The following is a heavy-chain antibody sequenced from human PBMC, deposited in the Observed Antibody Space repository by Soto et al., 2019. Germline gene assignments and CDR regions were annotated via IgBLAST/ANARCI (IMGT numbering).Heavy chain of an antibody. V-gene: IGHV1-8*01. D-gene: IGHD5-18*01. CDR3: ARVEKIQLWLYRTDTFDY. CDR2: MNPNSDNT. J-gene: IGHJ4*02. CDR1: GYTFTSYD. Sequence: ASVKVSCKASGYTFTSYDINWVRQATGQGLEWMGWMNPNSDNTGYAQKFQGRVTMTRNTSISTAYMELSSLRSEDTAVYYCARVEKIQLWLYRTDTFDYWGQGTLVTVSS.